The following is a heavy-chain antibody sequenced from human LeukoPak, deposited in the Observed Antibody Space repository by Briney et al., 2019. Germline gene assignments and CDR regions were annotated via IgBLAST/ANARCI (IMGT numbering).Heavy chain of an antibody. Sequence: SVKVSCKASGGTLSSYAISWVRQAPGQGLEWMGGIIPIFGTANYAQKFQGRVTITADESTSTAYMELSSLRSEDTAVYYCARTYGDPYYFDYWGQGTLVTVSS. CDR2: IIPIFGTA. CDR3: ARTYGDPYYFDY. J-gene: IGHJ4*02. D-gene: IGHD4-17*01. CDR1: GGTLSSYA. V-gene: IGHV1-69*13.